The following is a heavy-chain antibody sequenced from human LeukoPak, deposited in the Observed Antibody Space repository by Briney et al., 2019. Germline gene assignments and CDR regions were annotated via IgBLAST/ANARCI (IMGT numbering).Heavy chain of an antibody. Sequence: ASVKVSCKASVGTFSSYAISWLRQAPGQGLEWMGGIIPIFGTANYAQKFQGRVTITTDESTSTAYMELSSLRSEDTAVYYCARESSPYYYDSSGSQYWGQGTLVTVSS. J-gene: IGHJ4*02. V-gene: IGHV1-69*05. CDR3: ARESSPYYYDSSGSQY. CDR1: VGTFSSYA. CDR2: IIPIFGTA. D-gene: IGHD3-22*01.